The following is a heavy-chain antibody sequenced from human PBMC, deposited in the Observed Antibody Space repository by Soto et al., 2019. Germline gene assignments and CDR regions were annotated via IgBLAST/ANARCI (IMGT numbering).Heavy chain of an antibody. CDR1: GYTFTSYA. J-gene: IGHJ6*02. Sequence: GASVKVSCKASGYTFTSYAVQWVRQARGQLLEWIGWIVVGSGNTNYAQKFQERVTITRDMSTSTAYMELSSLRSEDTAVYYCAAEPKAAAAMFYYYYGMDVWGQGTTVTVSS. V-gene: IGHV1-58*01. D-gene: IGHD2-2*01. CDR2: IVVGSGNT. CDR3: AAEPKAAAAMFYYYYGMDV.